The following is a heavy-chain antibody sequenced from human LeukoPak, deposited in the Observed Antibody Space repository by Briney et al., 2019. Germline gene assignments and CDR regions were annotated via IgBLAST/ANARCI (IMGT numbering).Heavy chain of an antibody. CDR3: VRLSGSSYSPVDY. V-gene: IGHV4-39*01. CDR1: GGSISSSSYY. Sequence: PSETLSLTCTVSGGSISSSSYYWGWIRQPPGKGPEWIGSIYYVGDTYHNPSLKSRVTISVDTSKNQFSLKLSSVTAAETAVYYCVRLSGSSYSPVDYWGQGTLVTVSS. CDR2: IYYVGDT. J-gene: IGHJ4*02. D-gene: IGHD1-26*01.